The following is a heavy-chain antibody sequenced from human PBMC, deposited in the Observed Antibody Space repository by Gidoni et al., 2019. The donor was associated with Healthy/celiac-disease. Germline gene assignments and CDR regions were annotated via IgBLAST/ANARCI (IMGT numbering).Heavy chain of an antibody. CDR2: INHSGST. D-gene: IGHD2-2*01. CDR3: ARERALGYCSSTSCYNYYYYGMDV. CDR1: GGSFSGYY. Sequence: QVQLQQWGAGLLKPSATLSLTCAVYGGSFSGYYWRWIRQPPGKGLEWIGEINHSGSTNSNPSLKSRVTISVDTSKNQFSLKLSSVTAADTAVYYCARERALGYCSSTSCYNYYYYGMDVWGQGTTVTVSS. J-gene: IGHJ6*02. V-gene: IGHV4-34*01.